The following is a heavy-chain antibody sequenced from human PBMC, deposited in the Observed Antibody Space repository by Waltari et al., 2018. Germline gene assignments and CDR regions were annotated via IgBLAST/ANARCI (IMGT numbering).Heavy chain of an antibody. CDR3: ARGGYYDSSGTPDY. CDR2: MNPNSGNT. V-gene: IGHV1-8*01. D-gene: IGHD3-22*01. CDR1: GSTFTSYD. Sequence: QVQLVQSGAEVKKPGASVKVSCKASGSTFTSYDINWVRQPTGQGLEWRGWMNPNSGNTGYEQKFQGRVTMTRNTSISTAYMELSSLRSEDTAVYYCARGGYYDSSGTPDYWGQGTLVTVSS. J-gene: IGHJ4*02.